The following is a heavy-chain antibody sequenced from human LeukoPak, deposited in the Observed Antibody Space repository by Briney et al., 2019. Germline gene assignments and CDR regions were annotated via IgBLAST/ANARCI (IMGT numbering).Heavy chain of an antibody. CDR3: ARADWQWLPNY. J-gene: IGHJ4*02. V-gene: IGHV3-53*01. CDR1: GFTVSGNH. Sequence: PGGSLRLSCAASGFTVSGNHMSWVRQAPAKGLNWVSVIYSGDSTYYADSVKGRFTISRDTSKNILYLQMNSLRAEDTAVYYCARADWQWLPNYWGQGTLVTVSS. CDR2: IYSGDST. D-gene: IGHD6-19*01.